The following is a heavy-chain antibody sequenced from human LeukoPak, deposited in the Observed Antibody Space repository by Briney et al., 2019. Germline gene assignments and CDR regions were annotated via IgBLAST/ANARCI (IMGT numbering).Heavy chain of an antibody. J-gene: IGHJ4*02. CDR1: GGSISSYY. CDR3: ARDGVNSDWPPHY. D-gene: IGHD6-19*01. CDR2: IYTSGST. Sequence: SETLSLTCTVSGGSISSYYWSWIRQPAEKGLEWIRRIYTSGSTNYNPSLKSRVTISVNTSKNQCSLELSSVTGAGTAVYYCARDGVNSDWPPHYWGQGTLVTVSS. V-gene: IGHV4-4*07.